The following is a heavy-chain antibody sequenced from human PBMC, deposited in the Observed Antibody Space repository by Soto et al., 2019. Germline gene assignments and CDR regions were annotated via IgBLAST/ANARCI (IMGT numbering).Heavy chain of an antibody. Sequence: QVQLVQSGAEVKKPGASVKVSCKVSGYTLTDLSIHWVRQAPGKGIEWTGGFDPVDGETIYAKKFQGRVTMTEDTSTDTAYVDLSSLRSEDTAVYYCATGGYCSSTSCYAEGSYYYYYMDVWGKGTTVTVSS. D-gene: IGHD2-2*01. V-gene: IGHV1-24*01. CDR3: ATGGYCSSTSCYAEGSYYYYYMDV. J-gene: IGHJ6*03. CDR2: FDPVDGET. CDR1: GYTLTDLS.